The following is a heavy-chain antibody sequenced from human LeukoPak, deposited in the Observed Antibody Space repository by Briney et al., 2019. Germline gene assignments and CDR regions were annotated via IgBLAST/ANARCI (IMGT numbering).Heavy chain of an antibody. CDR1: GITFSKYW. D-gene: IGHD6-19*01. V-gene: IGHV3-74*01. CDR3: ATKQWLAPPPDS. CDR2: INTDGTVT. J-gene: IGHJ4*02. Sequence: GGSLRLSCAASGITFSKYWMLWVRQAPGKGLESVSRINTDGTVTTYADSVKGRFTVSRDNADNTMFLQMNSVRDEDTAVYYCATKQWLAPPPDSWGQGTPVTVSS.